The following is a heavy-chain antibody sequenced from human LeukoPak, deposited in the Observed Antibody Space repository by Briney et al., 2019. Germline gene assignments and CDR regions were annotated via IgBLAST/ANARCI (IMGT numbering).Heavy chain of an antibody. D-gene: IGHD4-17*01. J-gene: IGHJ4*02. Sequence: GGSLRLSCSASGFTFSSYAMHWVRQAPGKGLEYVSAISSNGGSTYYADSVKGRFIISRDNSKNTLYLQMNSLRAEDTAVYYCARVDYGDYGFDYWGQGTLVTVSS. CDR1: GFTFSSYA. CDR3: ARVDYGDYGFDY. CDR2: ISSNGGST. V-gene: IGHV3-64*04.